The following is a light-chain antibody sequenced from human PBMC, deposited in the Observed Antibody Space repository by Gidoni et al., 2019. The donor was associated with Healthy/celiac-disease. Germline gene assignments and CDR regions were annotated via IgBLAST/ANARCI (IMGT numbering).Light chain of an antibody. CDR1: QGISSY. Sequence: DIQLTQSPSFLSASVGDRVTITCRASQGISSYLAWYQQKPGKAPKLLIYAASTLQSGVPSRFSGSGSGTEFTLTISSLQPEDFATYYCQQLNSFYTCXQXTKLEIK. CDR3: QQLNSFYT. V-gene: IGKV1-9*01. CDR2: AAS. J-gene: IGKJ2*01.